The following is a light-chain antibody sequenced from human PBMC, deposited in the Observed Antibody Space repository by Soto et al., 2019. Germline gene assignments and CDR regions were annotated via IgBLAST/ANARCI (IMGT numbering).Light chain of an antibody. CDR2: AAS. V-gene: IGKV1-39*01. Sequence: DIQMTQSPSALSASVGDRVTITCRASQNITNYLNWYQHKPGQAPNLLIYAASTLQAGVPSRFRGSWSGTDFTLTISSLQPEDFATYFCQQSNSSPPTFGGGTKVEIK. J-gene: IGKJ4*01. CDR1: QNITNY. CDR3: QQSNSSPPT.